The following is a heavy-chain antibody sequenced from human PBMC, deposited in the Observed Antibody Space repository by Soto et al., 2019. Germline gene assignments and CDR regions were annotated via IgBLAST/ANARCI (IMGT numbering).Heavy chain of an antibody. CDR2: IYYSGGT. CDR3: ARMVVVASYSFDY. J-gene: IGHJ4*02. D-gene: IGHD2-15*01. Sequence: LSLTCTVSGGSISSGGYYWSWIRQHPGKGLEWIGYIYYSGGTYYNPSLKSRVTISVDTSKNQFSLKLSSVTAADTAVYYCARMVVVASYSFDYWGQGTLVTVSS. CDR1: GGSISSGGYY. V-gene: IGHV4-31*03.